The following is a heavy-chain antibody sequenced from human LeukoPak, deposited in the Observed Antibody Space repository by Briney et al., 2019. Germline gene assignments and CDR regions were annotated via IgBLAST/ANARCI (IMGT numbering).Heavy chain of an antibody. J-gene: IGHJ4*02. CDR2: IWYDGSRK. D-gene: IGHD5/OR15-5a*01. V-gene: IGHV3-33*01. Sequence: GRSLRLSCVASGLTFSNYGMHWVRQAPDKGLKWVAVIWYDGSRKYYAGSVKGRFSISRDNSKNTLYLQMNSLRAEDTAVYYCARDRSSRVYDFWGQGILVTVSS. CDR1: GLTFSNYG. CDR3: ARDRSSRVYDF.